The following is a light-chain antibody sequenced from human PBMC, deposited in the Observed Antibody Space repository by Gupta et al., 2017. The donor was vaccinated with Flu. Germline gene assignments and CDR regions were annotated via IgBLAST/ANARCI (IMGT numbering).Light chain of an antibody. Sequence: PSTLSASVGDRVTITCRASQSISSWLAWFLQKPGKAPKPLIYKASNVEDGVPSRFSGRGSGTEFTLTISSLQPDDFATYYCQQHNSYSWTFGQGTXVEI. V-gene: IGKV1-5*03. CDR3: QQHNSYSWT. CDR1: QSISSW. J-gene: IGKJ1*01. CDR2: KAS.